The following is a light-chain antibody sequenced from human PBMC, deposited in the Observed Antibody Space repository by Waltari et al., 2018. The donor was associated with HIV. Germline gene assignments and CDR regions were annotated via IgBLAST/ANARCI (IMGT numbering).Light chain of an antibody. J-gene: IGLJ2*01. CDR1: TGPVPIAPH. CDR3: LLSYGSVRL. V-gene: IGLV7-46*01. Sequence: QTVVTQEPSLTVSPGGTVTLTCGPTTGPVPIAPHPYWFQQKPGQSPRTLVYDATDKHSWTPARFSPSFLGGKAALTLTAAQPEDEADYYCLLSYGSVRLFGGGTRLTV. CDR2: DAT.